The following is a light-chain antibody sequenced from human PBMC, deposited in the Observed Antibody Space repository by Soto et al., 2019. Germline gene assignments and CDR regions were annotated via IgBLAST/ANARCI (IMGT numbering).Light chain of an antibody. CDR2: DAS. J-gene: IGKJ4*01. Sequence: DIVLTQSPATLSLSPGERATLSCRASQSVSTDLAWYQQKPGQAPRLLIFDASNRATGIPARFSGSGSGTDFTLTISSLEPEDFAVYYCQQGGNRLTVGGGTKVEIK. V-gene: IGKV3-11*01. CDR1: QSVSTD. CDR3: QQGGNRLT.